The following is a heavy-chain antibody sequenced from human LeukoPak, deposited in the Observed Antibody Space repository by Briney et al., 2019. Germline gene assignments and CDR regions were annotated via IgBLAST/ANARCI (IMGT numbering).Heavy chain of an antibody. CDR1: GFTYSSYE. J-gene: IGHJ4*02. D-gene: IGHD3-10*01. V-gene: IGHV3-48*03. CDR3: ARDPGRFDY. CDR2: ISSSGSTI. Sequence: GGSLRLSCAASGFTYSSYEMNWVRQAPGKGLEWVSYISSSGSTIYYADSVKGRFTISRDNAKNSLYLQMNSLRAEDTAVYYCARDPGRFDYWGQGTLVTVSS.